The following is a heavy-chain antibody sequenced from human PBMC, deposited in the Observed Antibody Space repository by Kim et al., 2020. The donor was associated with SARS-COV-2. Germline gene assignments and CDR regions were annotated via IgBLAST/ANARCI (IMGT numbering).Heavy chain of an antibody. V-gene: IGHV3-15*01. CDR3: TTASGTTAGDY. J-gene: IGHJ4*02. Sequence: TDYAAPVKSRFTISRDDAKNTLYLQMNSLKTEDTAGYYCTTASGTTAGDYWGQGTLVTVSS. CDR2: T. D-gene: IGHD1-7*01.